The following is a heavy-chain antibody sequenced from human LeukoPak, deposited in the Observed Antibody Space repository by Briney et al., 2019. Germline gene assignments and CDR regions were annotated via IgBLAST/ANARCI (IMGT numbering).Heavy chain of an antibody. Sequence: ASETLSLTCTVSGGSISSGDYYWSWIRQPPGKGLEWIGYIYYSGSTYYNPSLKSRVTISVDTSKNQFSLKLSSVTAADTAVYYCARGYDSSGYYFPFDYWGQGTLVTVSS. CDR3: ARGYDSSGYYFPFDY. CDR2: IYYSGST. D-gene: IGHD3-22*01. V-gene: IGHV4-30-4*01. CDR1: GGSISSGDYY. J-gene: IGHJ4*02.